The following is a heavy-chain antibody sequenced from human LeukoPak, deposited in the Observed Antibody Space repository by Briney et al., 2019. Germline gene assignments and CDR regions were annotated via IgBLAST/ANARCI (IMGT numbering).Heavy chain of an antibody. D-gene: IGHD6-19*01. V-gene: IGHV4-59*01. CDR2: ICYSGST. Sequence: TSETLSLTCTVSGGSISSYYWSWIRQPLGKGLEWIGYICYSGSTNYNPSLKSRVTISVDTSKNQFSLKLSSVTAADTAVYYCARVGSSGWYSGDYWGQGTLVTVSS. CDR3: ARVGSSGWYSGDY. CDR1: GGSISSYY. J-gene: IGHJ4*02.